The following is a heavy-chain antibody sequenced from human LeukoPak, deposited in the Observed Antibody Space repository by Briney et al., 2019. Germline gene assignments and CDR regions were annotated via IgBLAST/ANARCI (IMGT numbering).Heavy chain of an antibody. J-gene: IGHJ4*02. CDR2: IRGSGEST. Sequence: AGGSLRLSCAASGFSFSSYAMSWVRQAPGKGLEWVSTIRGSGESTHYADSVQGRFTISRDNSLYTVYLQMDSLRGDDTAVYYCAKDRISYTTSPGELSHWGQGTLVIVSS. CDR1: GFSFSSYA. CDR3: AKDRISYTTSPGELSH. D-gene: IGHD3-10*01. V-gene: IGHV3-23*01.